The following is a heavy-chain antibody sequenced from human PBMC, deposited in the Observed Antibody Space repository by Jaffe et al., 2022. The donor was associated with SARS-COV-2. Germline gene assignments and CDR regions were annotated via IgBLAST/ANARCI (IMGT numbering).Heavy chain of an antibody. J-gene: IGHJ6*02. CDR3: ARDLGSGSYYNGYYGMDV. CDR2: INAGNGNT. CDR1: GYTFTSYA. V-gene: IGHV1-3*01. Sequence: QVQLVQSGAEVKKPGASVKVSCKASGYTFTSYAMHWVRQAPGQRLEWMGWINAGNGNTKYSQKFQGRVTITRDTSASTAYMELSSLRSEDTAVYYCARDLGSGSYYNGYYGMDVWGQGTTVTVSS. D-gene: IGHD3-10*01.